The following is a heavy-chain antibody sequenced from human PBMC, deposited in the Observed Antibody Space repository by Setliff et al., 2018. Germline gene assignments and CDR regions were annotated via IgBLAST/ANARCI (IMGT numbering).Heavy chain of an antibody. V-gene: IGHV3-33*08. CDR1: GFTFSTYR. J-gene: IGHJ4*02. CDR2: IWDDGVKK. Sequence: GSLRLSCAASGFTFSTYRMHWVRQAPGKGLEWVAVIWDDGVKKYHADSVKGRFTISRDNSKNTLYLQMNSLRPEDTAVYYCARICSGSGCYAGLESWGQGTPVTVSS. CDR3: ARICSGSGCYAGLES. D-gene: IGHD2-15*01.